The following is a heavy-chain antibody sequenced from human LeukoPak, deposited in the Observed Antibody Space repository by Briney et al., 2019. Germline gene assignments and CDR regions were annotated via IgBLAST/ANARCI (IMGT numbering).Heavy chain of an antibody. CDR2: IRFDGSNK. CDR3: AKDGGIAAEHTLLPWY. CDR1: GFTFSSYG. Sequence: TGGSLRLSCAASGFTFSSYGMHWGRLAPGKGLERVGFIRFDGSNKYYADSVKGRFTISRDNSKNTLYLQMNSSRAEDTAVYYCAKDGGIAAEHTLLPWYWGQGTLVTVSS. V-gene: IGHV3-30*02. D-gene: IGHD6-13*01. J-gene: IGHJ4*02.